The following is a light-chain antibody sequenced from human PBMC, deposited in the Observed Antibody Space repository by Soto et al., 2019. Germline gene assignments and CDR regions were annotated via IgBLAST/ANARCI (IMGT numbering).Light chain of an antibody. Sequence: IVMQSPATLSVSPGERATLSCRASQSVSNNLAWYQQKPGQAPRLLIYGASTRATGIPARFSGSGSGTEFTLTISSLQSEDFALYYCQQYNNWPRTFGQGTKVDIK. CDR2: GAS. J-gene: IGKJ1*01. CDR1: QSVSNN. CDR3: QQYNNWPRT. V-gene: IGKV3-15*01.